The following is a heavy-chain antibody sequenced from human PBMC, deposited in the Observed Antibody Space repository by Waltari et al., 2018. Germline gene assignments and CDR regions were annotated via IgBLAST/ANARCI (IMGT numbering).Heavy chain of an antibody. Sequence: QVQLQESGPGLVKPSETLSLTCPVSGGSISSYYWGWIRQPPGKGRGWIGYISSTGSTNYHPPLKSRVIISVDTSKNQFSLKVRAMTAADTAVYYCARDRGYQDYWGQGTLVTVSS. V-gene: IGHV4-59*01. CDR2: ISSTGST. J-gene: IGHJ4*02. CDR1: GGSISSYY. D-gene: IGHD3-10*01. CDR3: ARDRGYQDY.